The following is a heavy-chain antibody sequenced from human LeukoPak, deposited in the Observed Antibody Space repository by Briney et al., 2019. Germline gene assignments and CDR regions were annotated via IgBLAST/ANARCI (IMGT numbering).Heavy chain of an antibody. Sequence: GGSLRLSCAASGFTFSTYVMSWVRQAPGKGLEWVSAISGSGGNTYYADSVKGRFTISSDNSKNTLYLQMNSLRSEDTAVYYCARASSSWYVYWGQGTLVTVSS. J-gene: IGHJ4*02. CDR1: GFTFSTYV. CDR3: ARASSSWYVY. D-gene: IGHD6-13*01. CDR2: ISGSGGNT. V-gene: IGHV3-23*01.